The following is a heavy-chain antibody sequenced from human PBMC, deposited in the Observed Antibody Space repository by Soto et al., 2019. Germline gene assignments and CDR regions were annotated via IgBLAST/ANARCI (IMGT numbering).Heavy chain of an antibody. V-gene: IGHV3-23*01. CDR3: AKRYYYCGSGPYGMDV. D-gene: IGHD3-22*01. CDR1: GFTFNSDG. J-gene: IGHJ6*02. Sequence: EVLLLESGGDLVQPGGSLRLSCAASGFTFNSDGMSWVRQAPGKGLEWVSSISASGGSRYYADSVKGRFTISRDNSKNTLYLQMNRLRGEDTAVYYCAKRYYYCGSGPYGMDVWGQGTTVTVSS. CDR2: ISASGGSR.